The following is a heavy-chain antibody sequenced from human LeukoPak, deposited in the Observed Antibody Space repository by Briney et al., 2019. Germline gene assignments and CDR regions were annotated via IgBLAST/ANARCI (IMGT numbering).Heavy chain of an antibody. Sequence: ASVKASCKASGYTFTSYGISWVRQAPGQGLEWMGWISAYNGNTNYAQKLQGRVTMTTDTSTSTAYMELRSLRSDDTAVYYCARDGYCSSTSCYKIYYYYGMDVWGQGTTVTVSS. CDR2: ISAYNGNT. CDR3: ARDGYCSSTSCYKIYYYYGMDV. CDR1: GYTFTSYG. V-gene: IGHV1-18*01. D-gene: IGHD2-2*02. J-gene: IGHJ6*02.